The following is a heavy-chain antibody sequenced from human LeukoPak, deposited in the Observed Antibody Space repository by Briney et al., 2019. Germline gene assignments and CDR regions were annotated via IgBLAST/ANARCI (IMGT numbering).Heavy chain of an antibody. V-gene: IGHV3-30*12. CDR1: GFTFSSYG. J-gene: IGHJ6*02. Sequence: PGGSLRLSCAASGFTFSSYGMHWVRQAPGKGLEWVAIISHDGNTKHYADSVKGRFTISRDNPKNTLYLQMNSLRAEDTAVYYCARDRSYYDGSGRYSHYYGMDVWGQGTTVTVSS. CDR2: ISHDGNTK. D-gene: IGHD3-22*01. CDR3: ARDRSYYDGSGRYSHYYGMDV.